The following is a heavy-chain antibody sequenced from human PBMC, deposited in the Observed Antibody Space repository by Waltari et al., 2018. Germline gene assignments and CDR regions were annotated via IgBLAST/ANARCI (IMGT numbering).Heavy chain of an antibody. V-gene: IGHV4-39*01. CDR2: IFYSGTS. CDR1: GGSISSSSYY. Sequence: QLQLQESGPGLVKPSETLSLICTVSGGSISSSSYYWGWIRQPPGEGREWIVSIFYSGTSIYDPSRKSRVTMSVETSKNQFSLKLSSVSAADTAGYYCARHVSGYCSSTSCHSDYWGQGTLVTVSS. CDR3: ARHVSGYCSSTSCHSDY. D-gene: IGHD2-2*01. J-gene: IGHJ4*02.